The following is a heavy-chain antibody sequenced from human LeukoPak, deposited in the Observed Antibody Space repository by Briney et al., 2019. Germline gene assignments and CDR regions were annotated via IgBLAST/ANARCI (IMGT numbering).Heavy chain of an antibody. CDR2: ISYDGSNK. CDR3: AKDYSGYDTFGYYFDY. Sequence: PGRSLRLSCAASGFTFSSYAMHWVRQAPGKGLEWVAVISYDGSNKYYADSVKGRFTISRDNSKNTLYLQMNSLRAEDTAVYYCAKDYSGYDTFGYYFDYWGQGTLVTVSS. CDR1: GFTFSSYA. D-gene: IGHD5-12*01. V-gene: IGHV3-30-3*01. J-gene: IGHJ4*02.